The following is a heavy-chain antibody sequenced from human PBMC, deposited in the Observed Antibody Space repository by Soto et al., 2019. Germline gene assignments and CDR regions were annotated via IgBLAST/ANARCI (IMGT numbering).Heavy chain of an antibody. Sequence: GGSLRLSCVVSGFTFNKAWMSWVRQAPGKGLEWVGRIKDKADAGTTDYAAPVKGRFTISRDDSKNTLYLQMNSLKTEDTAMYYCTKDCSSTSCFTYGAFDIWGQGTVVTVSS. D-gene: IGHD2-2*01. CDR3: TKDCSSTSCFTYGAFDI. CDR1: GFTFNKAW. J-gene: IGHJ3*02. CDR2: IKDKADAGTT. V-gene: IGHV3-15*01.